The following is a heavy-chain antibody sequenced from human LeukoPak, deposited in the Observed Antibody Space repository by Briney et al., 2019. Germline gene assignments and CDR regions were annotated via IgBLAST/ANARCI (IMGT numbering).Heavy chain of an antibody. CDR1: GFTFSNYN. CDR3: ARDFRYEGDY. Sequence: RGSLRLSCAASGFTFSNYNMNWVRQTPGKVLEWVSSITRGSIYTFYADSVKGRFTISRDNAKNSLYLQMNSLRVEDTAVYYCARDFRYEGDYWGQGTLVTVSS. J-gene: IGHJ4*02. V-gene: IGHV3-21*01. CDR2: ITRGSIYT. D-gene: IGHD5-12*01.